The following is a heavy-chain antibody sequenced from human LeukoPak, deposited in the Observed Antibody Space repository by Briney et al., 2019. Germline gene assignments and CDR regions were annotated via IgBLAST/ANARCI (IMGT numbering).Heavy chain of an antibody. Sequence: ASVKVSCKASGYTFTSYDINWVRQATGQGLEWMGWMNPNSGNTGYAQKFQGRVTMTRNTSISTAYMELSSLRSEDTAVHYCARGGLYYDFWSGYSPYYYYYGMDLWGQGTTVTVSS. D-gene: IGHD3-3*01. CDR2: MNPNSGNT. J-gene: IGHJ6*02. CDR3: ARGGLYYDFWSGYSPYYYYYGMDL. CDR1: GYTFTSYD. V-gene: IGHV1-8*01.